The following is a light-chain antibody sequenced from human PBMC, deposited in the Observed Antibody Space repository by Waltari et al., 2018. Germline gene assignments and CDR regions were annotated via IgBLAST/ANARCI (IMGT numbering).Light chain of an antibody. J-gene: IGKJ2*03. CDR2: KAS. V-gene: IGKV1-12*01. Sequence: DIQMTQSPSSLSASVADTVTITSRASQTISSWLAWYQQKPGKAPKLLIYKASSLQSGVPSRFSGSGSGTDFTLTISSLQPEDFATYYCLHYSSSPYSFGQGTKVEIK. CDR1: QTISSW. CDR3: LHYSSSPYS.